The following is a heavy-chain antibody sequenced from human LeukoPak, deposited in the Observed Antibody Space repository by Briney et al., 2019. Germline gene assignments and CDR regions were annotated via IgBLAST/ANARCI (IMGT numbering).Heavy chain of an antibody. Sequence: PWASVRVSCKASGYTFTGYFMHWVRRAPGQGLDWMGWINPNTGGTKYAQKFQGRVTMTRDTSIGTAYMELSTVTSDDTAVYFCARVHATGYFSLDLGYWGQGTLVTVSS. J-gene: IGHJ4*02. CDR3: ARVHATGYFSLDLGY. D-gene: IGHD3-9*01. CDR1: GYTFTGYF. CDR2: INPNTGGT. V-gene: IGHV1-2*02.